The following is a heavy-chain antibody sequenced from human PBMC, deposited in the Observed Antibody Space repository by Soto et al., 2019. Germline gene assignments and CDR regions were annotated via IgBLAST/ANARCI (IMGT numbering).Heavy chain of an antibody. Sequence: ASVKVSCTASGYTLTSYAMHWVRQAPGQRLEWMGWINAGNGNTKYSQKFQGRVTITRDTSASTAYMELSSMRSEDTAVYYCAREEVTMVRDYYYYYMDVWGKGTTVTVSS. CDR2: INAGNGNT. CDR1: GYTLTSYA. D-gene: IGHD3-10*01. J-gene: IGHJ6*03. V-gene: IGHV1-3*01. CDR3: AREEVTMVRDYYYYYMDV.